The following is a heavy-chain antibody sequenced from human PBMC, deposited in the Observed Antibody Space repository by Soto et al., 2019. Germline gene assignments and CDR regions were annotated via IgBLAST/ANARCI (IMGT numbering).Heavy chain of an antibody. D-gene: IGHD4-17*01. J-gene: IGHJ5*02. CDR2: IIPIFGTA. V-gene: IGHV1-69*13. CDR3: ARDILNYGGGDKWFDP. CDR1: GGTFSSYA. Sequence: SVKVSCKASGGTFSSYAISWVRQAPGQGLEWMGGIIPIFGTANYAQKFQGRVTITADESTSTAYMELSSLRSEDTAVYYCARDILNYGGGDKWFDPWGQGTLVTVS.